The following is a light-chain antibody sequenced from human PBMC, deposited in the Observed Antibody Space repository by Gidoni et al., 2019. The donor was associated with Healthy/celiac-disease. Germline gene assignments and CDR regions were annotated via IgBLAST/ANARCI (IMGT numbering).Light chain of an antibody. CDR2: AAS. CDR3: QQYDSYPPT. J-gene: IGKJ1*01. CDR1: QGISSY. V-gene: IGKV1-8*01. Sequence: AIRLTQSPSPLSASTGDRVTITCRASQGISSYLAWYQQKPGKAPKLLIYAASTLQSGVPSRFSGSGSGTDFTLTISCLQSEDFATYYCQQYDSYPPTFGQGTKVEIK.